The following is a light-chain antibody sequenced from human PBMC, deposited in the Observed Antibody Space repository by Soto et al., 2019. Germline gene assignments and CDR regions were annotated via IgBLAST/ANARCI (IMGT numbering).Light chain of an antibody. J-gene: IGLJ3*02. V-gene: IGLV2-14*01. Sequence: QSVLTQPASVSGSPGMSITSSCTGTISDVGGYNYVSWYQQHPGKAPKLMIYDVTNRPSGVSNRFSGSKSGNTASLTISGLQAEDEADYYCSSYTSSSTPLVFGGGTKLTVL. CDR1: ISDVGGYNY. CDR3: SSYTSSSTPLV. CDR2: DVT.